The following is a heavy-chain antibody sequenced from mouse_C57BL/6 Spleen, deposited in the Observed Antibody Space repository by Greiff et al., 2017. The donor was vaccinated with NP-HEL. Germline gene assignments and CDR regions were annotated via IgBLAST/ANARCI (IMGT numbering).Heavy chain of an antibody. J-gene: IGHJ4*01. Sequence: EVKVEESGPGLVKPSQSLSLTCSVTGYSITSGYYWNWIRQFPGNKLEWMGYISYDGSNNYNPSLKNRISITRDTSKNQFFLKLNSVTTEDTATYYCARGCNLRGNAMDYWGQGTSVTVSS. CDR3: ARGCNLRGNAMDY. V-gene: IGHV3-6*01. CDR1: GYSITSGYY. CDR2: ISYDGSN. D-gene: IGHD2-1*01.